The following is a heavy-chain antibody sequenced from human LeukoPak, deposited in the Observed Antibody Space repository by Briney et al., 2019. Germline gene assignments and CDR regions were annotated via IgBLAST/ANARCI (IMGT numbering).Heavy chain of an antibody. CDR3: ARERRVYSSGWSRRGGAFDI. CDR2: IEQDGSEE. J-gene: IGHJ3*02. Sequence: QPGGSLRLSCAASGFTFSSYWMSWVRQAPGKGLEWVANIEQDGSEEYYVDSVKGRFTISRDNAKNSLYLQMNSLRAEDTAVYYCARERRVYSSGWSRRGGAFDIWGQGTMVTVSS. D-gene: IGHD6-19*01. V-gene: IGHV3-7*01. CDR1: GFTFSSYW.